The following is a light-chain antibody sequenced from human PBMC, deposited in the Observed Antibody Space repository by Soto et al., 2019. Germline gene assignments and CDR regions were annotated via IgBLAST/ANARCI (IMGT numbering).Light chain of an antibody. CDR1: SGHSSYA. CDR3: QTWGTGIVV. V-gene: IGLV4-69*01. CDR2: LNSDGSH. J-gene: IGLJ2*01. Sequence: QSVLTQSPSASASLGASVKLTCTLSSGHSSYAIAWHQQQPEKGPRYLMKLNSDGSHSKRDGIPDRFSGSSAGAERYLTSSSLQSEDEADYYCQTWGTGIVVFGGGTKVTVL.